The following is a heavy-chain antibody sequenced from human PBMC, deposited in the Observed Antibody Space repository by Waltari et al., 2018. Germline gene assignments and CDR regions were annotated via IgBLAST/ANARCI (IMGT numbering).Heavy chain of an antibody. CDR1: GYTFTGYY. CDR2: INPNSGGT. D-gene: IGHD5-12*01. Sequence: QVQLVQSGAEVRKPGASVNVSCQASGYTFTGYYLHWVRQAPGQGLEWMGWINPNSGGTNYAQKFQGRVTMTRDTSISTAYMELSRLRSDDTAVYYCARGRRWLQFSSFDYWGQGTLVTVSS. J-gene: IGHJ4*02. V-gene: IGHV1-2*02. CDR3: ARGRRWLQFSSFDY.